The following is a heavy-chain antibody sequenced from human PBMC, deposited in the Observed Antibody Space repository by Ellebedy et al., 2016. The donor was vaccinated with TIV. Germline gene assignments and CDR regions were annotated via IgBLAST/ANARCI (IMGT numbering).Heavy chain of an antibody. CDR1: GGSMNNYW. CDR2: INYSGST. V-gene: IGHV4-59*08. CDR3: ARHVYGGNPGWNDL. Sequence: SETLSLTCTVSGGSMNNYWWSWMRQPPGKGLEWVAYINYSGSTNSNSSLKSRVIISVDTSKNQFSLKLSSVTAEDTAVYYCARHVYGGNPGWNDLWGRGTLVTVSS. D-gene: IGHD4-23*01. J-gene: IGHJ2*01.